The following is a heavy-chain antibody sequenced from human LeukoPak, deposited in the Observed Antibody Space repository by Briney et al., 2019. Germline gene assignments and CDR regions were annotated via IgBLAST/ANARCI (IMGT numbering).Heavy chain of an antibody. CDR2: INPNSGGT. J-gene: IGHJ6*03. CDR3: ARSAVTTPYYYYYYMDV. D-gene: IGHD4-17*01. CDR1: GYTFTGYY. V-gene: IGHV1-2*02. Sequence: ASVKVSCKASGYTFTGYYMHWVRQAPGQGLEWMGWINPNSGGTNYAQKFQGRVTMTRDTSISTAYMELSRLRSDDTAVYYCARSAVTTPYYYYYYMDVWGKGTTVTVSS.